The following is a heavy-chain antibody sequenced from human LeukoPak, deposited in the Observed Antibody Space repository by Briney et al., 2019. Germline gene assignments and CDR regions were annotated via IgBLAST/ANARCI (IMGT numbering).Heavy chain of an antibody. CDR3: ARLGTVLRYFYWFDP. CDR2: INHSGST. Sequence: SETLSLTCAVYGGSFSGYYWSWIRQPPGKGLEWIGEINHSGSTNYNPSLKSRVTISVDTSKNQFSLKLSSVTAADTAVYYCARLGTVLRYFYWFDPWGQGTLVTVSS. V-gene: IGHV4-34*01. CDR1: GGSFSGYY. J-gene: IGHJ5*02. D-gene: IGHD3-9*01.